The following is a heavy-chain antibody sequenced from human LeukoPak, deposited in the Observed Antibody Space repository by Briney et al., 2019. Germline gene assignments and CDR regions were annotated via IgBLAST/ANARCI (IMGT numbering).Heavy chain of an antibody. Sequence: PGGSLRLSCAASGFTFSSYDMHWVRQATGKGLEWVSAIGTAGDTYYPGSVKGRFTISRENAKNSLYLQMNSLRAGDTAVYYCARGYYGSGFLYFDYWGQGTLVTVSS. J-gene: IGHJ4*02. D-gene: IGHD3-10*01. CDR1: GFTFSSYD. V-gene: IGHV3-13*01. CDR2: IGTAGDT. CDR3: ARGYYGSGFLYFDY.